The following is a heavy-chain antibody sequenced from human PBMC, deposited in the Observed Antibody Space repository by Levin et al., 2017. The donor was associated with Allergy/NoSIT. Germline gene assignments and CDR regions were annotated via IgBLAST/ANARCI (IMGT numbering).Heavy chain of an antibody. CDR2: ISARRTTM. Sequence: GGSLRLSCAASGFSFSTYGMIWVRQAPGKGLERVSYISARRTTMYYADSLKGRFTISRDDTKNTLYLQMSSLGADDTAVYYCARDEEAFGDAFDIWGQGTRVTVSS. CDR3: ARDEEAFGDAFDI. J-gene: IGHJ3*02. D-gene: IGHD3-16*01. CDR1: GFSFSTYG. V-gene: IGHV3-48*01.